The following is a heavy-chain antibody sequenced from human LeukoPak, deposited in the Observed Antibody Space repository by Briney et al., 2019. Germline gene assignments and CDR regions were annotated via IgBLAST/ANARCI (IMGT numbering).Heavy chain of an antibody. D-gene: IGHD6-6*01. CDR3: ARDSTVRLVDY. V-gene: IGHV3-33*01. J-gene: IGHJ4*02. CDR2: IWDDGNNK. CDR1: GFSFSNHG. Sequence: GGSLRLSCAASGFSFSNHGMHWVRQAPGKRLEWVAVIWDDGNNKRYANSVNGRFTISRDNSENTLYLQMNGLTAEDTAMYYCARDSTVRLVDYWGQGTLVTVSS.